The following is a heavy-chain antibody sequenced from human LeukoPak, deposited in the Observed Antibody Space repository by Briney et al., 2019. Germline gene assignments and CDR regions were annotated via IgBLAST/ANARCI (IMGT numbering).Heavy chain of an antibody. J-gene: IGHJ4*02. CDR2: IYSGGST. V-gene: IGHV3-66*02. D-gene: IGHD2-2*01. CDR1: GFTVSSNY. Sequence: GGSLRLXCAASGFTVSSNYMSWVRQAPGKELEWVSVIYSGGSTYYADSVKGRFTISRDNSKNTLYLQMNSLRAEDTAVYYCARAFDVPAAYDYWGQGTLVTVSS. CDR3: ARAFDVPAAYDY.